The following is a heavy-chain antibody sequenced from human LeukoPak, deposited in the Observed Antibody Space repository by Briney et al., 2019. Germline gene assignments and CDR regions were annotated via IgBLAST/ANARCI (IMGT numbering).Heavy chain of an antibody. V-gene: IGHV1-2*02. CDR1: GYRFTDHY. Sequence: GASVKVSCKASGYRFTDHYMHWIRQAPGQGLEWMGWINPNSGGTNYAQKFQGRVTMTRDTSISTAYMELSRLTSDDTALHYCARDYVWQDYWGQGTLVTVSS. CDR2: INPNSGGT. D-gene: IGHD3-16*01. CDR3: ARDYVWQDY. J-gene: IGHJ4*02.